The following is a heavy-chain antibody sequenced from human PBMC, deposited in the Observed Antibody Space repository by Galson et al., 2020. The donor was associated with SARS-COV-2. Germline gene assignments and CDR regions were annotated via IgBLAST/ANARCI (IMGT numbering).Heavy chain of an antibody. CDR1: GFTFSNAW. Sequence: GGSLRLSCAASGFTFSNAWMSWVRQAPGKGLEWVGRIKSKTDGGTTDYAAPVKGRFTISRDDSKNTLYLQMNSLKTEDTAVYYCTTDTPIVVVPAAIEKYYYYYYGMDVWGQGTTVTVSS. V-gene: IGHV3-15*01. CDR3: TTDTPIVVVPAAIEKYYYYYYGMDV. D-gene: IGHD2-2*02. J-gene: IGHJ6*02. CDR2: IKSKTDGGTT.